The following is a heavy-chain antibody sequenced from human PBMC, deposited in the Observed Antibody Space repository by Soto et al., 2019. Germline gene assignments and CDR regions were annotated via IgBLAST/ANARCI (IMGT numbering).Heavy chain of an antibody. CDR3: ARRGITGIKITNRFET. Sequence: GESLKISCKGSGYSFTSYLIGWVRQMPGKGLEWMRIIYPGDSDTRYSPPFQGQVTISAAKSISTAYLPWSSLTASDTAIYYCARRGITGIKITNRFETWSQGTLVTV. J-gene: IGHJ5*02. CDR1: GYSFTSYL. V-gene: IGHV5-51*01. D-gene: IGHD1-20*01. CDR2: IYPGDSDT.